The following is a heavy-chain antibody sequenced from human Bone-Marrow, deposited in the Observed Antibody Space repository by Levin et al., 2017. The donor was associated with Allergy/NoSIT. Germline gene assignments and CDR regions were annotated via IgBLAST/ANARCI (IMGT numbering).Heavy chain of an antibody. Sequence: LSLPCATSGFPFRSHGIHWVRQAPGKGLEWVTVISYDGVYQYYGDSLKGRVTISRDNFKDTVYLQIDSLRPEDTAVYYCARDQFSGAFGTFFGIDFWGQGTLVTVSS. CDR2: ISYDGVYQ. J-gene: IGHJ4*02. CDR1: GFPFRSHG. V-gene: IGHV3-30*03. CDR3: ARDQFSGAFGTFFGIDF. D-gene: IGHD3-3*02.